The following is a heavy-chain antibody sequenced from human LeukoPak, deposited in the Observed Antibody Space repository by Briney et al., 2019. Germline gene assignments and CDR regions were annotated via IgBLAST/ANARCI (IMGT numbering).Heavy chain of an antibody. D-gene: IGHD2-2*03. Sequence: ASVKVSCKASGYTFTSYGISWVRQAPGQGLEWMGWISAYNGNTNYAQKLQGRVTMTTDTSTSTAYMELRSLRSDDTAVYYCARDVELGIVVVPAAIGTPNWFDPWGQGTLVTVSS. V-gene: IGHV1-18*01. J-gene: IGHJ5*02. CDR3: ARDVELGIVVVPAAIGTPNWFDP. CDR2: ISAYNGNT. CDR1: GYTFTSYG.